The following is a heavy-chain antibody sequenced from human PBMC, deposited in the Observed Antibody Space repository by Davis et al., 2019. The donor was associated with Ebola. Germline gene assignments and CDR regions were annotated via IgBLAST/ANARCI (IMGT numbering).Heavy chain of an antibody. D-gene: IGHD5-12*01. Sequence: SQTLSLTCAVYGGSFSGYYWSWIRQPPGKGLEWIGEINHSGSTYYNPSLKSRVTISVDTSKNQFSLKLSSVTAADTAVYYCASRKDSGYDSLYYYYGMDVWGQGTTVTVSS. CDR3: ASRKDSGYDSLYYYYGMDV. J-gene: IGHJ6*02. V-gene: IGHV4-34*09. CDR2: INHSGST. CDR1: GGSFSGYY.